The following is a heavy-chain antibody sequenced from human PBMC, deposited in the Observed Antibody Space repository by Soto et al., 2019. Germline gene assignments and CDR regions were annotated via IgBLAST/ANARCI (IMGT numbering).Heavy chain of an antibody. Sequence: ASVKVSCAASGFTFSSYWMSWVRQAPGKGLEWVANIKQDGSEKYYVDSVKGRFTISRDNAKNSLYLQMNSLRAEDTAVYYCARGDYDILTGYINHGMDVWGQGTTVTVSS. CDR3: ARGDYDILTGYINHGMDV. V-gene: IGHV3-7*04. D-gene: IGHD3-9*01. CDR1: GFTFSSYW. J-gene: IGHJ6*02. CDR2: IKQDGSEK.